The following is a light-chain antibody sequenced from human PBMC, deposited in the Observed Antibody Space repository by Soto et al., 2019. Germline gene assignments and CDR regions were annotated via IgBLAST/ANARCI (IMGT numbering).Light chain of an antibody. V-gene: IGKV3-20*01. J-gene: IGKJ4*01. CDR1: QTVRNNY. Sequence: EFVLTQSPGTLSLSPGERATLSCRASQTVRNNYLAWYQQKPGQAPRSLIYDASSRATGIPDRFSGGGSGTDFTLTISRLEPEDFAVNYCQQFSSYPLTFGGGTKADIK. CDR3: QQFSSYPLT. CDR2: DAS.